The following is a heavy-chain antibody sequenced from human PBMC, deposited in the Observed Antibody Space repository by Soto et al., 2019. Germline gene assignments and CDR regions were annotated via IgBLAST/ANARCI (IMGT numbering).Heavy chain of an antibody. J-gene: IGHJ4*02. Sequence: ASVKVSCKASGYTFTGYYMHWVRQAPGQGLEWMGWINPNSGGTNYAQKFQGRVTMTRDTSISTAYMELSRLRSDDTAVYYCARTPHDSSGYYDDYWGQGTLVTVSS. D-gene: IGHD3-22*01. CDR3: ARTPHDSSGYYDDY. V-gene: IGHV1-2*02. CDR2: INPNSGGT. CDR1: GYTFTGYY.